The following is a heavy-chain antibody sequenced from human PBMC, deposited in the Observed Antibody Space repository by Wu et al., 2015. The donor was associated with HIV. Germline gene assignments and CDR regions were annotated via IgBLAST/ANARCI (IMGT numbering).Heavy chain of an antibody. D-gene: IGHD3-22*01. CDR1: GYTFTGYY. Sequence: QVQLVQSGAEVKKPGASVKVSCKASGYTFTGYYIHWVRQAPGQGLEWLGWINPNSGGTNYAQRFQGGVTMTRDTSISTAYMELSRLRSDDTAVYYCARVLQYYDTSGYYGLGYWGQGTLVTVPS. J-gene: IGHJ4*02. V-gene: IGHV1-2*02. CDR3: ARVLQYYDTSGYYGLGY. CDR2: INPNSGGT.